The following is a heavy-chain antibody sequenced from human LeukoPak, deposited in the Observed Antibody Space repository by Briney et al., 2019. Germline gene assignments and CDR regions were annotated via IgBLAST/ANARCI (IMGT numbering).Heavy chain of an antibody. CDR3: ARVFDSGSQAYFYYMDV. CDR1: GGSITTYY. V-gene: IGHV4-4*07. D-gene: IGHD3-10*01. Sequence: SETLSLTCTVSGGSITTYYWSWIRQAAGKGLEWIGRIYTRGFTNYNPSLKSRVTMSVDTSKNQLSLKVSSVTAADTAVYYCARVFDSGSQAYFYYMDVWGKGTTVIISS. CDR2: IYTRGFT. J-gene: IGHJ6*03.